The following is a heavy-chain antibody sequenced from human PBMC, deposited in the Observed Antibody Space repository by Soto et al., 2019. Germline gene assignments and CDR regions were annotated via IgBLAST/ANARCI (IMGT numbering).Heavy chain of an antibody. CDR3: ARQGFGPLHGLVDV. CDR1: GGSISSYY. V-gene: IGHV4-59*08. CDR2: VHHSWGS. Sequence: QVQLQESGPGLVKPSETLSLACTVSGGSISSYYWSWFRRSPGKRMEWIGYVHHSWGSSYNPSLQSRVAISLDTSKSQFSQKVTSVTATDTAVYYCARQGFGPLHGLVDVWGQGTTVTVSS. J-gene: IGHJ6*02. D-gene: IGHD3-10*01.